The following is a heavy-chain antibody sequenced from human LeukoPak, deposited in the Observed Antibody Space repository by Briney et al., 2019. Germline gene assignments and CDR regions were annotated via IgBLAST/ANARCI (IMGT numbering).Heavy chain of an antibody. V-gene: IGHV3-7*03. Sequence: GGSLRLSCVASGFTFNSSWMSWVRQATGKGLEWVANIKQDGSEKSYVESVRGRFTISRDNAKNSLYLQLNSLRAEDTALYYCVRDNPPDYWGQGTLVNVSS. CDR2: IKQDGSEK. CDR3: VRDNPPDY. CDR1: GFTFNSSW. J-gene: IGHJ4*02.